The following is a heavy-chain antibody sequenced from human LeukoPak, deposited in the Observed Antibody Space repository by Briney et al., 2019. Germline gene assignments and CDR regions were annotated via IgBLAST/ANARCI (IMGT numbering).Heavy chain of an antibody. D-gene: IGHD4-17*01. CDR3: AKEDGDNDFDD. CDR2: ISGSGGST. J-gene: IGHJ4*02. CDR1: GCTFSSYA. Sequence: PGGSLRLSCASSGCTFSSYAMSWVRQAPGNRLELVSAISGSGGSTYYADSVKGRFTISRDNSKNTLYLQMNSLRAEDTAVYYCAKEDGDNDFDDWGQGTLVTVSS. V-gene: IGHV3-23*01.